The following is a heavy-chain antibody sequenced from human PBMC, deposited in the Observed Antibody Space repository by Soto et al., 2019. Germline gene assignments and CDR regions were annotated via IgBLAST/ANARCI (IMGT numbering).Heavy chain of an antibody. CDR3: ARDLLRSGWYYFDY. CDR1: GFTVSSNY. CDR2: IYSGGST. J-gene: IGHJ4*02. Sequence: GGSLRLSCAASGFTVSSNYMSWVRQAPGKGLEWVSVIYSGGSTYYADSVKGRFTISRHNSKNTLYLQMNSLRAEDTAVYYYARDLLRSGWYYFDYWGQGTLVTVSS. D-gene: IGHD6-19*01. V-gene: IGHV3-53*04.